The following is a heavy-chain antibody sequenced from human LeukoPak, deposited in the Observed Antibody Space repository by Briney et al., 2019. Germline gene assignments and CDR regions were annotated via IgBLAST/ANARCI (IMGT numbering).Heavy chain of an antibody. D-gene: IGHD2-15*01. J-gene: IGHJ4*02. CDR3: AREVPHDCSGGSCYDLLDY. Sequence: SETLSLTCTVSGGSISSGGYYWSWIRQHPGKGLEWIGYIYYSGSTYYNPSLKSRVTISVDTSKNQSSLKLSSVTAADTAVYYCAREVPHDCSGGSCYDLLDYWGQGTLVTVSS. CDR2: IYYSGST. CDR1: GGSISSGGYY. V-gene: IGHV4-31*03.